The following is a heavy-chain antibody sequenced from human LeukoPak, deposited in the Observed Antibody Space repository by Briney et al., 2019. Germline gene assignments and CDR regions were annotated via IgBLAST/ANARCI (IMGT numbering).Heavy chain of an antibody. J-gene: IGHJ3*02. CDR1: GDSVSRNSAA. CDR3: ARDPDPFSRLSVFDI. Sequence: SQTLSLTCAISGDSVSRNSAAWYWIRQSPSRGLEWLGRTYYRSKWYNDYAVFVKSRITINPDTSKNQFSLQLNSVTPEDTAVYYSARDPDPFSRLSVFDIWGQGTMVTVSS. D-gene: IGHD3-16*02. V-gene: IGHV6-1*01. CDR2: TYYRSKWYN.